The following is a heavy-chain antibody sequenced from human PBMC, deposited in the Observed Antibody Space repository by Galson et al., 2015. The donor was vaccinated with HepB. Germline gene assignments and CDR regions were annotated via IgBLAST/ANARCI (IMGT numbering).Heavy chain of an antibody. CDR2: ISGYNGHT. CDR1: GYSFISNG. CDR3: AKTVGPYYYYMDV. V-gene: IGHV1-18*01. J-gene: IGHJ6*03. D-gene: IGHD4-11*01. Sequence: SVKVSCKASGYSFISNGISWVRLAPGQGPEWMGWISGYNGHTKDAQKFQGRVTMTRDTSTSTAYMELRSLRSDDTAVYYCAKTVGPYYYYMDVWGTGTAVTVS.